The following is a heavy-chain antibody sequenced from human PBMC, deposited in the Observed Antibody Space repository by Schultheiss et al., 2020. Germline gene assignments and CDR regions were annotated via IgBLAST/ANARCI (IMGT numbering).Heavy chain of an antibody. CDR1: GGSISSYY. D-gene: IGHD6-19*01. CDR3: ARGRMQWLV. V-gene: IGHV4-59*12. Sequence: SQTLSLTCTVSGGSISSYYWSWIRQPAGKGLEWIGYIYYSGSTNYNLCLKSRVTISVDTSKNQFSLKLSSVTAADTAVYYCARGRMQWLVWGQGTLVTVSS. CDR2: IYYSGST. J-gene: IGHJ4*02.